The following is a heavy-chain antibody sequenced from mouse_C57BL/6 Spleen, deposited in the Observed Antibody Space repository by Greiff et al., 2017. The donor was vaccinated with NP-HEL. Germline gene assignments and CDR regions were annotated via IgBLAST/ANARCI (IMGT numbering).Heavy chain of an antibody. CDR3: ASDYEDAMDY. CDR2: INPSSGYT. Sequence: QVQLQQSGAELAKPGASVKLSCKASGYTFTSYWMHWVKQRPGQGLEWIGYINPSSGYTKYNQKFKDKATLTADKSSSTAYMQLSSLTYEDAADYYCASDYEDAMDYWGQGTSVTVSS. CDR1: GYTFTSYW. V-gene: IGHV1-7*01. J-gene: IGHJ4*01. D-gene: IGHD2-4*01.